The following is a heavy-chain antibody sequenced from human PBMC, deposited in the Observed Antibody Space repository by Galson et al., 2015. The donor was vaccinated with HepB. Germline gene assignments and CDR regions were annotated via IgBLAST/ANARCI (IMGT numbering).Heavy chain of an antibody. J-gene: IGHJ6*02. CDR1: GGSISTYY. V-gene: IGHV4-4*07. CDR2: MYPSGST. D-gene: IGHD3-9*01. CDR3: ARVADFDWLYGMDV. Sequence: SETLSLTCTVSGGSISTYYWSWIRQPAGKGLEWIGRMYPSGSTNYSPSLRSRVIMSVDTSKNQFSLKLNSVTAADTAVYYCARVADFDWLYGMDVWGQGTTVTVS.